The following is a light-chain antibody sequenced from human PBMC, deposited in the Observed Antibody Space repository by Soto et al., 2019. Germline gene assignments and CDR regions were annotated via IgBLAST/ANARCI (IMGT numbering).Light chain of an antibody. CDR1: QSINNY. Sequence: DIQMPQSPSLSASVGDRVTITCRASQSINNYLSWYQQKPGTAPKLLISAASSLQSGVPSRFSGSRSGTDFTLTITSLPTEDFAPYDCQQSYSTLSFGPGTIVDSK. CDR3: QQSYSTLS. J-gene: IGKJ3*01. V-gene: IGKV1-39*01. CDR2: AAS.